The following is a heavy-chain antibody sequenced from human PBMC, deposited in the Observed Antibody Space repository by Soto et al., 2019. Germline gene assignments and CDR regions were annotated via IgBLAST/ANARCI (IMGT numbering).Heavy chain of an antibody. V-gene: IGHV3-33*01. J-gene: IGHJ5*02. Sequence: QVQLVESGGGVVQPGRSLRLSCAASGFTFSSYGMHWVRQAPGKGLEWVAVIWYDGSNKYYADSVKGRFTISRDNSKNTLYLQMNSLRAEDTAVYYCAREEAYSSRWYGWFDPWGQGTLVTVSS. CDR2: IWYDGSNK. CDR3: AREEAYSSRWYGWFDP. CDR1: GFTFSSYG. D-gene: IGHD6-19*01.